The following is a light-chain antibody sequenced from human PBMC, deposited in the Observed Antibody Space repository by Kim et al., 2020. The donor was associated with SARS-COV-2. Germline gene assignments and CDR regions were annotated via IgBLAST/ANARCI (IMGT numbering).Light chain of an antibody. CDR3: QVWDSSSDHWV. V-gene: IGLV3-21*04. CDR1: DIGSKS. J-gene: IGLJ3*02. CDR2: YDS. Sequence: PRKTARITCGGNDIGSKSVHWYQQKPGQAPVLVIYYDSDRPSGIPERFSGSNSGNTATLTISRVEAGDEADYYCQVWDSSSDHWVFGGGTQLTVL.